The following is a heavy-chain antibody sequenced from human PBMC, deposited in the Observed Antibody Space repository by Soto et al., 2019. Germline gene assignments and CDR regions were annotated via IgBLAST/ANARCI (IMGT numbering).Heavy chain of an antibody. D-gene: IGHD3-10*01. CDR1: GGSISSYY. J-gene: IGHJ6*01. CDR2: IYGSGSA. V-gene: IGHV4-4*07. CDR3: ARDYFGSASSD. Sequence: SETLSLTCTVSGGSISSYYWSWIRQPAGKGLELIGRIYGSGSASYNPSLKSRVTMSLDTSKNQFSLKLSSVTAADTALYYCARDYFGSASSDWGQGTTVTSPQ.